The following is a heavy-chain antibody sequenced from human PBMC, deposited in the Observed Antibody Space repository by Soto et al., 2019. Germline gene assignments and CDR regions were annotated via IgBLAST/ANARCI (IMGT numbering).Heavy chain of an antibody. CDR1: GGSINNYY. Sequence: SETLSLTCTVSGGSINNYYWTWIRQPPGKGLEWIAHIYSSGSSNYNPSLKSRLTISVDTSKNQFSLKLSSVTAADTAVYYCARGCHGSGNMPGDYWGQGTLVTVSS. CDR2: IYSSGSS. V-gene: IGHV4-59*12. CDR3: ARGCHGSGNMPGDY. D-gene: IGHD3-10*01. J-gene: IGHJ4*02.